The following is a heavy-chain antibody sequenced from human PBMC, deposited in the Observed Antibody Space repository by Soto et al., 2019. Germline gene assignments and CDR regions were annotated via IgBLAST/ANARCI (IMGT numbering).Heavy chain of an antibody. J-gene: IGHJ3*01. Sequence: GSLRLSCAASGFNFSDYYMSWIRQAPGKGLEWVSYISTSSTYTNYADSVKGRFTISRDDAKNSLYLQMNSLKAEDTAVYYCARGDRGAFDLWGQGTMVTVSS. CDR2: ISTSSTYT. CDR1: GFNFSDYY. CDR3: ARGDRGAFDL. V-gene: IGHV3-11*03. D-gene: IGHD2-21*02.